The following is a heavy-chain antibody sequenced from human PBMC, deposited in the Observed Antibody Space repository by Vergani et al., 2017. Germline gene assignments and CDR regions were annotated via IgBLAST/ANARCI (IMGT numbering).Heavy chain of an antibody. CDR2: IHTSGST. J-gene: IGHJ4*02. CDR3: ARGSXLGGSFYKPLVDY. Sequence: QVQLQESVPGLVKPSQTLSLTCTVSGGSINSHNYYWSWIRQPAGKGLAWIGRIHTSGSTNYNPSLKSRVTMSEDTSKNQFSLNLTSVTAADTAVYFCARGSXLGGSFYKPLVDYWGQGILGTVSS. CDR1: GGSINSHNYY. D-gene: IGHD2-15*01. V-gene: IGHV4-61*02.